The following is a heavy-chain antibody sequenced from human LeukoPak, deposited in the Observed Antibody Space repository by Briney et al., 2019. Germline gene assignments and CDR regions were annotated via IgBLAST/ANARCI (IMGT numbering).Heavy chain of an antibody. CDR2: IYHSGST. J-gene: IGHJ4*02. Sequence: SQTLSLTCAVSGGSIISGGYSWSWIRQPPGKGLEWIGYIYHSGSTYYNPSLKSRVTISVDRSKNQLSLKLSSVTAADTAMYYCASGGYSYGFDYWGQGTLVTVSS. V-gene: IGHV4-30-2*01. CDR1: GGSIISGGYS. CDR3: ASGGYSYGFDY. D-gene: IGHD5-18*01.